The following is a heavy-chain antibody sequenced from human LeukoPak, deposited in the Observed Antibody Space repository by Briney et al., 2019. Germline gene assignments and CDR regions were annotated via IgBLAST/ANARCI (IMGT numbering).Heavy chain of an antibody. V-gene: IGHV3-30*03. CDR2: ISYNGSNY. Sequence: PGGSLRLSCAASGFTFSSYGMHWVRQAPGKGLEWVAVISYNGSNYFYADSVKGRFTISRDNSENTLYLQMDSLRAEDTAVYFCARDAQQLVQTYYFDCWGQGTLVTVSS. CDR1: GFTFSSYG. CDR3: ARDAQQLVQTYYFDC. J-gene: IGHJ4*02. D-gene: IGHD6-13*01.